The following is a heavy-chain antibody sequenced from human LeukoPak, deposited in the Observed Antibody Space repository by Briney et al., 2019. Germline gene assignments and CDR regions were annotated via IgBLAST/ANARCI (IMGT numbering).Heavy chain of an antibody. CDR2: ISYDGSNK. CDR1: GFTFSSYA. CDR3: AKAAMYSNRWTPFDD. D-gene: IGHD2/OR15-2a*01. Sequence: GGSLRLSCAASGFTFSSYAMHWVRQAPGKGLEWVAVISYDGSNKYYADSVKGRFTISRDNSKNTLYLQMNSLRAEDTAVYYCAKAAMYSNRWTPFDDWGQGTLVTVSS. J-gene: IGHJ4*02. V-gene: IGHV3-30-3*01.